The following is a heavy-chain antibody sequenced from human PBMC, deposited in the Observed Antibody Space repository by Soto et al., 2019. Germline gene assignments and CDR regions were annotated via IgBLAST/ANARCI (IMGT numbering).Heavy chain of an antibody. D-gene: IGHD6-6*01. V-gene: IGHV1-3*05. CDR2: INAGNGNT. Sequence: QVQLVQSGAEEKKPGASVKVSCKASGYTFTSYAMHWVRQAPGQRLEWMGWINAGNGNTKDSQKFQGRVTITRDTSASTACVELSSLRAEDTAVYYWARDASDYGMDVWRQGTTVTVSS. J-gene: IGHJ6*02. CDR1: GYTFTSYA. CDR3: ARDASDYGMDV.